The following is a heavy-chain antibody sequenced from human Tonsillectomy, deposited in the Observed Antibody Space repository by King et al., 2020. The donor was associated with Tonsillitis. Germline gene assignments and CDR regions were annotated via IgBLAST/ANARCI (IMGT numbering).Heavy chain of an antibody. V-gene: IGHV4-59*01. Sequence: HVQLQESGPGLVKPSETLSLTCTVSGGSISSYYWSWFRQPPGKGLEWIGYIYYSGRTNYNPSLKSRVTISVDTSKNQFSLKLRSVTAAATAVYYCAISLGDYGGNARVLDYWGQGTLVTVSS. CDR1: GGSISSYY. CDR2: IYYSGRT. D-gene: IGHD4-23*01. CDR3: AISLGDYGGNARVLDY. J-gene: IGHJ4*02.